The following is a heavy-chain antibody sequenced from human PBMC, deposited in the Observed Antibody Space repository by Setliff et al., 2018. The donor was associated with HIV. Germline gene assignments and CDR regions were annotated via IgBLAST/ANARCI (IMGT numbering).Heavy chain of an antibody. CDR2: ISAYNGNT. CDR3: ARDGREDYGDARGAFDI. D-gene: IGHD4-17*01. V-gene: IGHV1-18*01. CDR1: GYTFTSYG. Sequence: GASVKVSCKASGYTFTSYGISWARQAPGQGLEWMGWISAYNGNTNYAQKLQGRVTMTTDTSTSTAYMELRSLRSDDTAVYYCARDGREDYGDARGAFDIWGQGTMVTVSS. J-gene: IGHJ3*02.